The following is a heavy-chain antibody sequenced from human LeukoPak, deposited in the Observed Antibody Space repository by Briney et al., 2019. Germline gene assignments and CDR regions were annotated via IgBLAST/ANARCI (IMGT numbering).Heavy chain of an antibody. CDR3: ARGSSGDYYFDY. V-gene: IGHV1-69*04. D-gene: IGHD6-19*01. Sequence: SVKVSCKASGGTFSSYAISWVRQAPGQGLAWMGRIIPILGIANYAQKFQGRVTITADKSTSTAYMELSSLRSEDTAVYYCARGSSGDYYFDYWGQGTLVTVSS. CDR2: IIPILGIA. CDR1: GGTFSSYA. J-gene: IGHJ4*02.